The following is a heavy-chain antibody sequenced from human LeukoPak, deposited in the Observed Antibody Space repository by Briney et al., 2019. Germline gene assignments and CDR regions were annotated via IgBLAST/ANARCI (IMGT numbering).Heavy chain of an antibody. CDR3: ARKERGDTYYYDSSGHADH. V-gene: IGHV1-2*02. D-gene: IGHD3-22*01. J-gene: IGHJ4*02. CDR2: INPNSGGT. Sequence: GASVKVSCKASGYTFTSYYMHWVRQAPGQGLEWMGWINPNSGGTNYAQKFQGRVTMTRDTSKSTAYMEMSRLRSDDTAVYYCARKERGDTYYYDSSGHADHWGQGTLVTVSS. CDR1: GYTFTSYY.